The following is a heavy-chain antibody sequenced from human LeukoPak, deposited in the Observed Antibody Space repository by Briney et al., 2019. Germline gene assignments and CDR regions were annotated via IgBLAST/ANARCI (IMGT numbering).Heavy chain of an antibody. CDR1: GYSFTSYW. J-gene: IGHJ4*02. V-gene: IGHV5-51*01. CDR3: ARLTNYDYVWGSYLSV. CDR2: IYPVDSDT. Sequence: GESLKISCKGSGYSFTSYWIGWVRQVPGKGLECLGIIYPVDSDTRYNPSFQGQVTISVDKSINTAYLQWSSLKASDTAMYYCARLTNYDYVWGSYLSVWGQGTLVTVSS. D-gene: IGHD3-16*02.